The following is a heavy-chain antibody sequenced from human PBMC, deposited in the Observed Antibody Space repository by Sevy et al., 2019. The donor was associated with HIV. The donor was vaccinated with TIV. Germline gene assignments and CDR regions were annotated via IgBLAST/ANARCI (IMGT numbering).Heavy chain of an antibody. V-gene: IGHV3-74*01. D-gene: IGHD4-17*01. CDR2: ISRDGSST. Sequence: GGSLRLSCAASGFTLSTYWMHWVRQPPGKGLVWVSRISRDGSSTSYADSVKGRFTISRDNAKNTLFLEMNNLGAEDTAVYYCARVIDYGELGNWFDPWGQGTLVTVSS. J-gene: IGHJ5*02. CDR3: ARVIDYGELGNWFDP. CDR1: GFTLSTYW.